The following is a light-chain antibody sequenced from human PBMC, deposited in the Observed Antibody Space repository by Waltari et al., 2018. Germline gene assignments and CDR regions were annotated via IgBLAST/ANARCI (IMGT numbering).Light chain of an antibody. J-gene: IGLJ2*01. V-gene: IGLV2-11*01. CDR3: CSYAGRYTSV. CDR1: NSDVGAYNY. Sequence: QSALTQPRSVSGSPGQSVTLSCTGTNSDVGAYNYVSWYQQRPGKAPQLVIYDVDKRPSDVPERFSGDKAGHTASLTTAGLQADDEADYYCCSYAGRYTSVFGGGTKVTVL. CDR2: DVD.